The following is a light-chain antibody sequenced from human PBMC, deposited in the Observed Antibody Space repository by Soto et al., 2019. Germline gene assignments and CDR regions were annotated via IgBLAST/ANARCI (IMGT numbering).Light chain of an antibody. Sequence: EIVLTQSPGTLSWSPGERATLSCRASQSVSSKYLAWYQQKPGRAPRVLIYGTSIRASGVPERFSGGGSGTDFTLTITRLEPEDFAVYYCQQYGSSLFTFGPGTKVDIK. CDR1: QSVSSKY. J-gene: IGKJ3*01. V-gene: IGKV3-20*01. CDR3: QQYGSSLFT. CDR2: GTS.